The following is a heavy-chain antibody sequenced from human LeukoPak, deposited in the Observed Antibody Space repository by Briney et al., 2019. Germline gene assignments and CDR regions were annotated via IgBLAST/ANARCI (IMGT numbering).Heavy chain of an antibody. V-gene: IGHV3-30-3*02. CDR2: ISYDGNNK. D-gene: IGHD1-1*01. CDR1: GFTFSSFS. Sequence: PGGSLRLSCAASGFTFSSFSMYWVRQTPGKELEWVAVISYDGNNKHYADSVKGRFSISRDNSKNTLYLQMDSLRTEDTAVYYCVKIRSRGTGDAFDIWGQGTVVTVSS. CDR3: VKIRSRGTGDAFDI. J-gene: IGHJ3*02.